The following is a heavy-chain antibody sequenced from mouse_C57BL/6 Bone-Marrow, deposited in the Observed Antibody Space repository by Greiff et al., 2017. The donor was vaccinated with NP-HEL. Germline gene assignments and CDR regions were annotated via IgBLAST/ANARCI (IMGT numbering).Heavy chain of an antibody. CDR1: GYSITSGYD. V-gene: IGHV3-1*01. J-gene: IGHJ1*03. D-gene: IGHD6-2*01. CDR2: ISYSGST. CDR3: ARGSLPHWYFDV. Sequence: EVQLQESGPGMVKPSQSLSLTCTVTGYSITSGYDWHWIRHFPGNKLEWMGYISYSGSTNYNPSLKSRISITHDTSKNHFFLKLNSVTTEDTATYYCARGSLPHWYFDVWGTGTTVTVSS.